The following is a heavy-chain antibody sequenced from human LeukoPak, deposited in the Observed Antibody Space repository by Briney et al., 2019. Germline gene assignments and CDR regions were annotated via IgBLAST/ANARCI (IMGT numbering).Heavy chain of an antibody. V-gene: IGHV1-69*01. CDR3: ARRDPDYGRIYYHYYRMEV. CDR2: IIPIFGTA. D-gene: IGHD4-17*01. Sequence: SVKVSCKASGGTFSSYAISWVRQAPGQGLEWMGGIIPIFGTANYAQKFQGRVTITADESTSTAYMELSSLRSEDTAVYYCARRDPDYGRIYYHYYRMEVWGQGTTGTVSS. CDR1: GGTFSSYA. J-gene: IGHJ6*02.